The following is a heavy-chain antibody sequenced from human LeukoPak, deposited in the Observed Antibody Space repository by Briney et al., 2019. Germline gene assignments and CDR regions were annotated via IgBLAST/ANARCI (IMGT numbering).Heavy chain of an antibody. J-gene: IGHJ4*02. CDR1: DDSITMYY. V-gene: IGHV4-34*01. CDR2: INHSGST. D-gene: IGHD6-19*01. CDR3: ARFMSIAVEAYFDY. Sequence: SETLSLTCSVSDDSITMYYWSWIRQPPGKGLEWIGEINHSGSTNYNPSLKSRVTISVDTSKNQFSLKLSSVTAADTAVYYCARFMSIAVEAYFDYWGQGTLVTVSS.